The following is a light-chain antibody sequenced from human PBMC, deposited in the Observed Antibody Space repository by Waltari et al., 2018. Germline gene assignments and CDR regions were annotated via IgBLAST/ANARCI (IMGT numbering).Light chain of an antibody. CDR2: KDT. V-gene: IGLV3-25*03. J-gene: IGLJ1*01. Sequence: SFELTQPPSVSVSPGQTARITCSGDALARQYIHWYQQKTGQAPVLLIKKDTERASGIPDRFSGSSSETTVTLTISGVQAEDEADYYCQSADTSFSYRVFGGGTKVTVL. CDR3: QSADTSFSYRV. CDR1: ALARQY.